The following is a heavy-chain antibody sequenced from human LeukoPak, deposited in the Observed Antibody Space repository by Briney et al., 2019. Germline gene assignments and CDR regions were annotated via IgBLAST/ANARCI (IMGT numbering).Heavy chain of an antibody. CDR2: ISYDGSNK. Sequence: PGGSLRLSCAASGFTFSSYAMHWVRQAPGKGLEWVAVISYDGSNKYYADSVKGRFTISRDNSKNTLYLQMNSLRAEDTAVYYCARNGRCSSTSCNYYYYMGVWGKGTTVTVSS. V-gene: IGHV3-30*04. D-gene: IGHD2-2*01. J-gene: IGHJ6*03. CDR3: ARNGRCSSTSCNYYYYMGV. CDR1: GFTFSSYA.